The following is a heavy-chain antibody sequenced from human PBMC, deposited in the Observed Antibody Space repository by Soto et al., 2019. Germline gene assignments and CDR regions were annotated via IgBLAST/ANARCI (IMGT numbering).Heavy chain of an antibody. CDR1: GFPCSSYW. D-gene: IGHD4-4*01. Sequence: PGGSHRLSCAASGFPCSSYWMHWVRQVPGKGLVWVSRIGSNGRSTNYADSVKGRFTISRDNAKNTLFLQMNSLRAEDTAVYYCARDVSNSVDYWGQGTLVTVSS. V-gene: IGHV3-74*01. J-gene: IGHJ4*02. CDR3: ARDVSNSVDY. CDR2: IGSNGRST.